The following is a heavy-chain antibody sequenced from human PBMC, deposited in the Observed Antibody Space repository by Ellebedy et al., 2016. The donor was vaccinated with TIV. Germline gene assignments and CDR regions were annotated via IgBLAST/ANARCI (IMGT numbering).Heavy chain of an antibody. D-gene: IGHD5-18*01. CDR1: GYSFISYW. J-gene: IGHJ4*02. Sequence: GESLKISCKGSGYSFISYWISWVRQMPGKGLEWMGRIDPSDSYTNYSPSFQVHVTLSAYKSISSAYLQWSSLKASDTAIYYCARQMTTAMTNDYWGQGTLVTVSS. CDR2: IDPSDSYT. CDR3: ARQMTTAMTNDY. V-gene: IGHV5-10-1*01.